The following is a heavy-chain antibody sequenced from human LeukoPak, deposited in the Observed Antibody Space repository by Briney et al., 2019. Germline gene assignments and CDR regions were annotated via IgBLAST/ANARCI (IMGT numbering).Heavy chain of an antibody. V-gene: IGHV4-4*08. CDR3: ARETNWHYFDS. Sequence: KPSETLSLTCTVSGGSISSNYWNWIRQPPGKGLEWIGYVYNSGSPSYNPSLKSRVTMSIDTSKNQFSLRLSSVTAADTAVYYCARETNWHYFDSWGQGTLVTVSS. D-gene: IGHD7-27*01. CDR2: VYNSGSP. CDR1: GGSISSNY. J-gene: IGHJ4*02.